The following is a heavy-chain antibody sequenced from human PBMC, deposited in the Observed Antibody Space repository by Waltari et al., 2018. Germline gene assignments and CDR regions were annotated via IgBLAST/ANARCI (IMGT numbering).Heavy chain of an antibody. J-gene: IGHJ4*02. D-gene: IGHD3-16*01. V-gene: IGHV3-23*01. Sequence: DVQLLESGGGVVQRGGSLRVACTASGIPFSPYAMAWVRQGLGQGLDWVSTISGSGNDTYYADPVKGRFTISRDNSKNTVFLQMNMLRVEDTANYYCAKALGIMGFDCWGQGTLVAVAS. CDR1: GIPFSPYA. CDR3: AKALGIMGFDC. CDR2: ISGSGNDT.